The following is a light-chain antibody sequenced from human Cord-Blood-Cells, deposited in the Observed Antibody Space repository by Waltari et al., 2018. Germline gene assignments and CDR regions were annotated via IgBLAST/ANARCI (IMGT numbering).Light chain of an antibody. J-gene: IGKJ5*01. Sequence: DIQMTQSPSSLSASVGDRVTITCPASQSISSYLNWYQQKPGKAPKLLIYAASSLQSGVPSRFSGSGSGTDFTLTISSLQPEDFATYYCQQSYSTPTFGQGTRLEIK. CDR3: QQSYSTPT. CDR1: QSISSY. CDR2: AAS. V-gene: IGKV1-39*01.